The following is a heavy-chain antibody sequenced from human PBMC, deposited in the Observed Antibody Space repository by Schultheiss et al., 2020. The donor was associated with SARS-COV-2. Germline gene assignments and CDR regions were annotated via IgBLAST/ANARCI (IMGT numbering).Heavy chain of an antibody. CDR1: GFRFSNYY. CDR3: ARVSAKQLVRDAFDI. V-gene: IGHV3-66*02. J-gene: IGHJ3*02. CDR2: IHSGGNA. D-gene: IGHD6-13*01. Sequence: GGSLRLSCTASGFRFSNYYMSWVRQAPGKGLEWVSVIHSGGNAYYAASVKGRFTISRDNAKNTLYLQMNSLRAEDTAVYYCARVSAKQLVRDAFDIWGQGTMVTVSS.